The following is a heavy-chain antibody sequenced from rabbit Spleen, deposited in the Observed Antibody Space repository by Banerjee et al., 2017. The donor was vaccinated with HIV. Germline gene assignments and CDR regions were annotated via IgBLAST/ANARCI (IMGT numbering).Heavy chain of an antibody. CDR1: GFSSSSSDY. J-gene: IGHJ6*01. D-gene: IGHD7-1*01. V-gene: IGHV1S40*01. Sequence: QSLQEAGGGLVQPEGSLPLTCRASGFSSSSSDYICWVRQAPGKGLEWISCIAGSSSGFTYSATWATGRFTISKTSSTTVTLQMTSLTVADTATYFCARDTGTSFSSYGMDLWGQGTLVTVS. CDR3: ARDTGTSFSSYGMDL. CDR2: IAGSSSGFT.